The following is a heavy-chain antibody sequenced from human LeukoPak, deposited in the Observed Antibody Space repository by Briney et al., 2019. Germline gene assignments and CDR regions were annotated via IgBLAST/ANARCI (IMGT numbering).Heavy chain of an antibody. V-gene: IGHV1-46*02. CDR3: ARGPIAVAPHFDY. CDR2: IDPSGGST. CDR1: GYTFNNYY. J-gene: IGHJ4*02. Sequence: ASVKVSCKASGYTFNNYYVHWVRQAPGQGLEWMGIIDPSGGSTSYAQKFQGRVTMTRDTSTNTVYMELGSLTSEDTAVYYCARGPIAVAPHFDYWGQGTLVTVSS. D-gene: IGHD6-19*01.